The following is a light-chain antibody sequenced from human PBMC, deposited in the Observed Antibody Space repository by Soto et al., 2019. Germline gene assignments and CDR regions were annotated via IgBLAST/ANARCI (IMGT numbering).Light chain of an antibody. CDR1: SSDVGGYNY. CDR2: EVN. V-gene: IGLV2-8*01. Sequence: QSALTQPPSASGSPGQSVTISCTGTSSDVGGYNYVSWYQQHPDRGPTLVIYEVNKRPSGVPNRFSGSKSGNTASLTVSELQPEDEAEYFCSSYAGTNLYVVFGGGTKLTVL. J-gene: IGLJ2*01. CDR3: SSYAGTNLYVV.